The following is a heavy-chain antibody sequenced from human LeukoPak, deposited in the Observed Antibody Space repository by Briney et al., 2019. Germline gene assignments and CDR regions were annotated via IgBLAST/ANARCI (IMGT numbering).Heavy chain of an antibody. Sequence: PSETLSLTCTVSGGSISPYYWSWIRQPPGKGLEWIGSIYYSGSTYYNPSLKSRVTISVDTSKNQFSLKLSSVTAADTAVYYCARQGGIAAAGTTFDYWGQGTLVTVSS. CDR2: IYYSGST. D-gene: IGHD6-13*01. J-gene: IGHJ4*02. CDR1: GGSISPYY. V-gene: IGHV4-59*05. CDR3: ARQGGIAAAGTTFDY.